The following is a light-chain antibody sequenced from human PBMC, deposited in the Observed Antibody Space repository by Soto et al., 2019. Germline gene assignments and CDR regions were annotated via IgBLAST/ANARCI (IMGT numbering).Light chain of an antibody. CDR2: RAS. CDR3: QQYGSSPLT. J-gene: IGKJ4*01. V-gene: IGKV3-20*01. Sequence: EIVLARVPVSRSVPPGERATLCWKVSQSVSSNYLAWYQQKPGQAPKVLIYRASIRATGIPDRFTGSGSGTDFTLTISRLEPEDFAVYYCQQYGSSPLTFGGGTKVDIK. CDR1: QSVSSNY.